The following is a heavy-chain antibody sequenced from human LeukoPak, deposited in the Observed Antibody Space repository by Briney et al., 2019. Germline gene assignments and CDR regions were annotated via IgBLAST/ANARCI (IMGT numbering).Heavy chain of an antibody. CDR1: GGSISSGSHF. D-gene: IGHD6-19*01. Sequence: SETLSLTCSVFGGSISSGSHFWSWIRQLPGKGLEWLGYVDYSGTIYYNSSLESRLTLSVDTSNNQFSLDLRSMTAADTAVYSCARGRLARIPYFDSWGQGALVAVSS. CDR2: VDYSGTI. CDR3: ARGRLARIPYFDS. J-gene: IGHJ4*02. V-gene: IGHV4-31*03.